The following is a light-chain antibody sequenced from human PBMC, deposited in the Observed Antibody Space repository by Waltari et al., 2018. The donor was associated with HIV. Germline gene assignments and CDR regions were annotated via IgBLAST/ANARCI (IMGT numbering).Light chain of an antibody. CDR2: EVS. CDR3: CSYAGSSTFVV. CDR1: SSDVGNYNL. J-gene: IGLJ2*01. Sequence: QSALTQPASVSGSPGQSITISCTGTSSDVGNYNLVSWYQQHPGKAPKLMIYEVSKRPAGVSKRFSGSKSGNTASLTISGLQAEDEADYYCCSYAGSSTFVVFGGGTKLTVL. V-gene: IGLV2-23*02.